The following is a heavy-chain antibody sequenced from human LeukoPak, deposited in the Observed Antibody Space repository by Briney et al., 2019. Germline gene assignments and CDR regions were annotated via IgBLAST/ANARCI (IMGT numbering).Heavy chain of an antibody. J-gene: IGHJ4*02. CDR2: IDWDDDK. D-gene: IGHD5-18*01. Sequence: SGPALVKPTQTLTLTSTFSGFSLSTSGMCVSWTRPPPGKALEWLARIDWDDDKYYSTSLKTRLTISKDTSKNQVVLTMTNMDPVDTATYYCARYVDATTDFDYWGQGTLVTVSS. CDR3: ARYVDATTDFDY. CDR1: GFSLSTSGMC. V-gene: IGHV2-70*11.